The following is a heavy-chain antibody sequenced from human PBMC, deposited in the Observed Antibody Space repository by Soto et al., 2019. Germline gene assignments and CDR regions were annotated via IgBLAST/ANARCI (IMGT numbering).Heavy chain of an antibody. V-gene: IGHV1-18*01. Sequence: QVQLVQSGAEVKKPGASVKVSCKASGYTFTSYGISWVRQAPGQGLEWMGWISAYNGNTNYAPKLQGRVTMTTDTXAXTXXMELRSLRSDDTAVYYCARDRRDDILTGPPGRFDPWGQGTLVTVSS. J-gene: IGHJ5*02. D-gene: IGHD3-9*01. CDR2: ISAYNGNT. CDR3: ARDRRDDILTGPPGRFDP. CDR1: GYTFTSYG.